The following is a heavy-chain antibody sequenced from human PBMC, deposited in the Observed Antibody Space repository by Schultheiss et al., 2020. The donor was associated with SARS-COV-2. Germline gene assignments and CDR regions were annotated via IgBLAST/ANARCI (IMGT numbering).Heavy chain of an antibody. V-gene: IGHV4-61*01. Sequence: SETLSLTCTVSGGSVSSGNSYWTWIRQPPGKGLEWIGYIFYTGSTSYNPSLNSRVSMSLDTSKNQFSLRLSSVTAADTAVYYCARGASGYVIRSGIDYWGQGTLVTVSS. CDR3: ARGASGYVIRSGIDY. CDR2: IFYTGST. CDR1: GGSVSSGNSY. J-gene: IGHJ4*02. D-gene: IGHD5-12*01.